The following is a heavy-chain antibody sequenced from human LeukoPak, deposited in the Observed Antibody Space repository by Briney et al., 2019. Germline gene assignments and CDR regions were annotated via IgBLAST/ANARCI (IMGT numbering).Heavy chain of an antibody. V-gene: IGHV1-46*01. CDR2: INPSGGST. Sequence: ASVKVSCKASGYTFTSYYMHWVRQAPGQGLEWMGIINPSGGSTSYAQKFQGRVTMTRDTSTSTVYMELSSLRSEDTAVYYCARDAEAGGMVRGVGDYYYYYMDVWGKGTTVTISS. CDR3: ARDAEAGGMVRGVGDYYYYYMDV. D-gene: IGHD3-10*01. CDR1: GYTFTSYY. J-gene: IGHJ6*03.